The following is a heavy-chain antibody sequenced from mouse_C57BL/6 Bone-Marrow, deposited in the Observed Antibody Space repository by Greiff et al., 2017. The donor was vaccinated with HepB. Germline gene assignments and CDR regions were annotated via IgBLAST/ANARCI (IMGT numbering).Heavy chain of an antibody. J-gene: IGHJ2*01. CDR1: GYTFTSYW. CDR3: ARDYYGSSLYYFDY. D-gene: IGHD1-1*01. V-gene: IGHV1-69*01. CDR2: IDPSDSYT. Sequence: QVQLQQPGAELVMPGASVKLSCKASGYTFTSYWMHWVKQRPGQGLEWIGEIDPSDSYTNYNQKFKGKSTLTVDKSSSTAYMQLSSLTSEDSAVYYCARDYYGSSLYYFDYWGQGTTLTVSS.